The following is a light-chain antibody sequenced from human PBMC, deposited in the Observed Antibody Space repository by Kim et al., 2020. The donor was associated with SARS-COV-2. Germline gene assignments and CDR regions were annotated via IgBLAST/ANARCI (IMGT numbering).Light chain of an antibody. V-gene: IGLV2-8*01. Sequence: GQSVTVSCTGSSSDIGGYNYVSWDQQHPGKAPKLMIYEVSERPSGVPDRFSGSKSGNTASLTVSELQAEDEAGYYCSSYAGSNIVVFGGGTQLTVL. J-gene: IGLJ2*01. CDR1: SSDIGGYNY. CDR3: SSYAGSNIVV. CDR2: EVS.